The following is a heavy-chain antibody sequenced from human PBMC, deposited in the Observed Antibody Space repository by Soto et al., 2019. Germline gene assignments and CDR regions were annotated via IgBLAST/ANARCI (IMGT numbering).Heavy chain of an antibody. V-gene: IGHV1-69*02. Sequence: GASVKVSCKASGGTFSSYTISWVRQAPGQGLEWMGRIIPILGIANYAQKFQGRVTITADKSTSTAYMELSSLRSEDTAVYYCAMTMVRGVSSTLYFDYWGQGTLVTVSS. CDR1: GGTFSSYT. CDR3: AMTMVRGVSSTLYFDY. J-gene: IGHJ4*02. D-gene: IGHD3-10*01. CDR2: IIPILGIA.